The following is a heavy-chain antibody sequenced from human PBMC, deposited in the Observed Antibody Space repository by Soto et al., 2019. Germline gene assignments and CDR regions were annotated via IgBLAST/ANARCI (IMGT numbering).Heavy chain of an antibody. CDR3: ARHGPRVYYDNSDYYSYGMDV. Sequence: GASLKISCKGSGYSFTIYWIGWVRQMPGKGLEWMGIIYPGDSATSYSPSCQGQVTNSADKSISTAYLQWSSLKASDTAMYYCARHGPRVYYDNSDYYSYGMDVWGQGTTVTVSS. V-gene: IGHV5-51*01. D-gene: IGHD3-22*01. CDR2: IYPGDSAT. CDR1: GYSFTIYW. J-gene: IGHJ6*02.